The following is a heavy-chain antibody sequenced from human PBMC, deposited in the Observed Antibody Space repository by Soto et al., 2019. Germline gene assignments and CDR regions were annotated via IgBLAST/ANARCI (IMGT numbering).Heavy chain of an antibody. V-gene: IGHV4-34*01. Sequence: SETLSLTCAGGSFSGYYWSWIRQPPGKGLEWIGEINHSGSTTYNPSLKSRVTISVDTSKNQFSLKLSSVTAADTAVYYCARATIFGVVPNWFDPWGQGTLVTVSS. J-gene: IGHJ5*02. CDR2: INHSGST. CDR1: GSFSGYY. D-gene: IGHD3-3*01. CDR3: ARATIFGVVPNWFDP.